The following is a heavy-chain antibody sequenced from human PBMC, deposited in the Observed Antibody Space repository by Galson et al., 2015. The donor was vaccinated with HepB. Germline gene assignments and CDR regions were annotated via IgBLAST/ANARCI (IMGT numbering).Heavy chain of an antibody. CDR2: IDPRDSYS. V-gene: IGHV5-10-1*01. CDR1: GYRFIDYW. Sequence: QSGAEVKKPGESLRISCKGSGYRFIDYWITWVRQMPGKGLEWIGKIDPRDSYSKYSPSFQGQVTISDDKSSITAYLQWDSLKASDTAIYYCARSYCSGGACLDFWGQRTLVTVSS. D-gene: IGHD2-15*01. J-gene: IGHJ4*02. CDR3: ARSYCSGGACLDF.